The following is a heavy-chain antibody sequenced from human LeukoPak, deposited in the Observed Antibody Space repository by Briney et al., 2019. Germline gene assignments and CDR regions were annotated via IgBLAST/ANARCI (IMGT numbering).Heavy chain of an antibody. V-gene: IGHV3-7*03. J-gene: IGHJ6*02. D-gene: IGHD3-16*01. Sequence: GGSLRLSCAASGFTFSNYWMHWVRQAPGKGLEWVANIREDGGERNYVDSVKGRFTISRDNAGNSLSLQMNSLRAEDTALYYCAKGSATFQDYYYYYGMDVWGQGTTVTVSS. CDR3: AKGSATFQDYYYYYGMDV. CDR1: GFTFSNYW. CDR2: IREDGGER.